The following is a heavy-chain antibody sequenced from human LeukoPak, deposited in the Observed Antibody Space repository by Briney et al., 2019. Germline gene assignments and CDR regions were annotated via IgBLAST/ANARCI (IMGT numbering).Heavy chain of an antibody. CDR1: GASISSHY. CDR3: GGGYRNFDY. J-gene: IGHJ4*02. D-gene: IGHD5-18*01. Sequence: SETLSLTCSVSGASISSHYWSWIRQPPGKGLEWIGYIYYSGSTNYNPSLKSRVTISVDTSKNQFSLKLSSVTAADTAVYYWGGGYRNFDYWGQGTLVTVSS. CDR2: IYYSGST. V-gene: IGHV4-59*11.